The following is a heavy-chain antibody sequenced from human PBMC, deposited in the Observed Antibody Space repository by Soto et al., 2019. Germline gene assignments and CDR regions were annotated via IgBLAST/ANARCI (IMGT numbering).Heavy chain of an antibody. CDR1: GFTVSIYA. CDR2: IGGSGGPT. D-gene: IGHD1-20*01. Sequence: WWSLRLSCASSGFTVSIYAMSWVRQAPGKGLDWVSAIGGSGGPTYYADSVKGRFTISRDNSKNTLYLQMNSLRAEDTAVYYCAKNNGNHWGQGPLVTVSS. CDR3: AKNNGNH. V-gene: IGHV3-23*01. J-gene: IGHJ5*02.